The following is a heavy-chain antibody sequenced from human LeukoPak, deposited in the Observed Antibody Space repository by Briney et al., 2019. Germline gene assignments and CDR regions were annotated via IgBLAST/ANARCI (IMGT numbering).Heavy chain of an antibody. J-gene: IGHJ4*02. D-gene: IGHD4-17*01. V-gene: IGHV1-2*06. Sequence: ASVKVSCKASGYTITGYYMHWVRQAPGQGLEWMGRINPNSGGTNSAQKFQGRVTMTRDTSIGTAYMELSSLRPEDTAVYYCARGFGAHDYDIDYWGQGTLVTVSS. CDR3: ARGFGAHDYDIDY. CDR2: INPNSGGT. CDR1: GYTITGYY.